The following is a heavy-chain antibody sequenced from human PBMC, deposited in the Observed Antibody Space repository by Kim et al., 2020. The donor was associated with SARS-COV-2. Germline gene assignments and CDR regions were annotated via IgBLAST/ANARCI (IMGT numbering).Heavy chain of an antibody. V-gene: IGHV3-23*01. CDR2: LTGSGDGT. J-gene: IGHJ3*01. CDR3: AKCPLLRGVIMSGNAFD. Sequence: GGSLRLSCVASGIDFSTYSMSWVRQAPGKGPEWVAALTGSGDGTYYADSMRGRFTISRDNDKNTLHLQMNGLRAEDTAMYYCAKCPLLRGVIMSGNAFD. CDR1: GIDFSTYS. D-gene: IGHD3-10*01.